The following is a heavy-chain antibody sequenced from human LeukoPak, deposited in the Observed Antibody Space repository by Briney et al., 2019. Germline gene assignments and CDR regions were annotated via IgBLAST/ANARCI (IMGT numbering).Heavy chain of an antibody. Sequence: SETLSLTCAVYGGSFSGYYWSWIRQPPGKGLEWTGEINHSGSTNYNPSLKSRVTISVDTSKNQFSLKLSSVTAADTAVYYCARGRKFGSAFDYWGQGTLVTVSS. CDR1: GGSFSGYY. CDR3: ARGRKFGSAFDY. V-gene: IGHV4-34*01. D-gene: IGHD3-10*01. CDR2: INHSGST. J-gene: IGHJ4*02.